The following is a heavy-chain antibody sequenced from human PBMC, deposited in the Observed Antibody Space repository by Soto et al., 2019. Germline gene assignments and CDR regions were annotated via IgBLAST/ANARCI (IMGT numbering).Heavy chain of an antibody. V-gene: IGHV3-30-3*01. Sequence: QVQLEEPGGGVAQPGGSLRLSCAVSAFPFSSFAMHWVRQAPDKGLEWVAKILYDGSNKYYADSVKGRFIISRDNSKNTLYLQMNSLRAEDTAVYSCARDYYSDDSGRFDYWGQGTLVTVSS. D-gene: IGHD3-22*01. CDR3: ARDYYSDDSGRFDY. J-gene: IGHJ4*02. CDR2: ILYDGSNK. CDR1: AFPFSSFA.